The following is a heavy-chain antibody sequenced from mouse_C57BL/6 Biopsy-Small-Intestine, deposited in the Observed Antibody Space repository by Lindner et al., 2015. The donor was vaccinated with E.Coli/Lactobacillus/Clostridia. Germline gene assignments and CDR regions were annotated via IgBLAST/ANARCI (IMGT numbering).Heavy chain of an antibody. V-gene: IGHV1-34*02. CDR1: GYTFTDYY. CDR2: IYPNNGGT. CDR3: ARQDPSMDY. J-gene: IGHJ4*01. Sequence: VQLQESGPELVKPGDSVKMSCKASGYTFTDYYMDWVKQSHGKSLEWIGYIYPNNGGTSYNQKFKGKATLTVDKSSSTAYMELHSLTSEDSAVYYCARQDPSMDYWGQGTSVTVSS.